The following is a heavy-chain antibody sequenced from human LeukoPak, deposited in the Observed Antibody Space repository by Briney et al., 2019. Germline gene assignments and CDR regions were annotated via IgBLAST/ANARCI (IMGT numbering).Heavy chain of an antibody. V-gene: IGHV4-34*01. Sequence: SETLSLTCAVYGGSFSGYYWSWIRQPPGKGLEWIGEINHSGSTNYNPSLKSRVTISVDTSKNQFSLKLSSVTAADTAVYYCATSSYYHRTFDYWGQGTLVTVSS. J-gene: IGHJ4*02. CDR2: INHSGST. CDR1: GGSFSGYY. CDR3: ATSSYYHRTFDY. D-gene: IGHD3-22*01.